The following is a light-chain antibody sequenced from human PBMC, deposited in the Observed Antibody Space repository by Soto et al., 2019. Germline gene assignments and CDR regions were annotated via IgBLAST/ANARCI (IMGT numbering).Light chain of an antibody. CDR2: EVS. CDR1: SSDIGDYDY. Sequence: QSALTQPASVSGSPGQSITISCTGTSSDIGDYDYVSWYQQHPGKAPKLVIYEVSNRPSGVSNRFSGSKSGNTASLTISGLQTEDEADYYCSSYTRTDTRVFGGGTKLTVL. J-gene: IGLJ2*01. CDR3: SSYTRTDTRV. V-gene: IGLV2-14*01.